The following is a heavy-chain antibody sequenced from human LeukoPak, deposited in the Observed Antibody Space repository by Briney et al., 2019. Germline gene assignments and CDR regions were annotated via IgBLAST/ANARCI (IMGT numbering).Heavy chain of an antibody. Sequence: SETLSLTCTVSGGPISSGSYYWSWIRQPAGKGLEWIGRIYTSGSTNYNPSLKSRVTISVDTSKNQFSLKLSSVTAADTAVYYCARARDGYNSLFDYWGQGTLVTVSS. J-gene: IGHJ4*02. CDR2: IYTSGST. CDR3: ARARDGYNSLFDY. D-gene: IGHD5-24*01. V-gene: IGHV4-61*02. CDR1: GGPISSGSYY.